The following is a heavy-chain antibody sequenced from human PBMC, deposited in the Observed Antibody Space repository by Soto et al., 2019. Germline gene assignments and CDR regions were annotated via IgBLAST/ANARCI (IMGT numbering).Heavy chain of an antibody. CDR2: ISRGGSKI. V-gene: IGHV3-11*04. CDR1: GFNFRDYY. Sequence: GGSLRLSFAASGFNFRDYYMSWIRQAPGKGLEWISYISRGGSKIYYADSVKGRFTISRDNAKNSLYLQMNSLRAEDTAVYYSARDQGRQRAFDIWGQGTMVTVSS. CDR3: ARDQGRQRAFDI. J-gene: IGHJ3*02. D-gene: IGHD6-25*01.